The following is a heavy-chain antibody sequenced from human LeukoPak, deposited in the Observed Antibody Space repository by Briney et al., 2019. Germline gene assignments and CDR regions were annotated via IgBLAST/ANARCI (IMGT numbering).Heavy chain of an antibody. J-gene: IGHJ2*01. CDR3: ARQIDCSGGSCPRSFDL. D-gene: IGHD2-15*01. CDR1: GYSFTNYW. CDR2: IYPGDSDT. V-gene: IGHV5-51*01. Sequence: ASVKVSCKGSGYSFTNYWIGWVRQMPGRGLEWVGIIYPGDSDTKYSPSFQGQVTISADKSISTAYLQWSSLKASDTAMYYCARQIDCSGGSCPRSFDLWAVAPWSLSPQ.